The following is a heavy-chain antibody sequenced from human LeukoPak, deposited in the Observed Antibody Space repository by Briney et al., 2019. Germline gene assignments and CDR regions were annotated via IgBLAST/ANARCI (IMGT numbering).Heavy chain of an antibody. V-gene: IGHV4-34*01. D-gene: IGHD2-21*02. J-gene: IGHJ4*02. CDR2: INHSGST. Sequence: PSETLSLTCGVYGGSFSGYYWSWIRQPPGKGLEWIGEINHSGSTNYNPSLKSRVTISVDTSKHQFSLKVISVTAADTAVYYCARVVVTAGPYFDYWGQGTLVTVSS. CDR3: ARVVVTAGPYFDY. CDR1: GGSFSGYY.